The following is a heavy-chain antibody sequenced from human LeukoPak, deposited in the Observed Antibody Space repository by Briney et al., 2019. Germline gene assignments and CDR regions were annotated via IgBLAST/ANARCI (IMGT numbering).Heavy chain of an antibody. V-gene: IGHV3-15*01. CDR3: ARSPSTTVSDY. D-gene: IGHD4-17*01. CDR2: IKSKTDGGTT. Sequence: GGSLRLSCAASGFTFSNAWMSWVRQAPGKGLEWVGRIKSKTDGGTTDYAAPVKGRFTISRDDSKNTLYLQMNSLKTEDTAVYYCARSPSTTVSDYWGQGTLVTVSS. J-gene: IGHJ4*02. CDR1: GFTFSNAW.